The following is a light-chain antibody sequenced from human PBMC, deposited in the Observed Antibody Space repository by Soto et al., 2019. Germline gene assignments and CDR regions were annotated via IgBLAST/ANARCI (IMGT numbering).Light chain of an antibody. Sequence: QSALTQPASVSGSPGQSITISCTGTSSDLGGYNYVSWYQQHPGKAPKLIIYDVTNRPSGISNRFSGSKSGNTASLTISGLQAEDEADYYCSSYRNGNTPRVFGTGTKLTVL. J-gene: IGLJ1*01. V-gene: IGLV2-14*03. CDR2: DVT. CDR1: SSDLGGYNY. CDR3: SSYRNGNTPRV.